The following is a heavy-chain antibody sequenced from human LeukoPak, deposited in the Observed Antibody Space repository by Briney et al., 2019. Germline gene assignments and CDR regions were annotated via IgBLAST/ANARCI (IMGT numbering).Heavy chain of an antibody. CDR1: GYTFTSYY. J-gene: IGHJ5*02. CDR3: ARVGVGATYWFDP. D-gene: IGHD1-26*01. CDR2: INPSGGST. V-gene: IGHV1-46*01. Sequence: ASVKVSCKASGYTFTSYYMHWVRQAPGQGLEWMGIINPSGGSTSYARKFQGRVTMTRDPSTSTVYMELSSLRSEDTAVYYCARVGVGATYWFDPWGQGTLVTVSS.